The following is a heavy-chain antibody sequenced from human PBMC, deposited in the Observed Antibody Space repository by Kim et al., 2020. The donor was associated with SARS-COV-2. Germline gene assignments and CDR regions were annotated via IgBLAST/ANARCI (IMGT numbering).Heavy chain of an antibody. V-gene: IGHV3-30-3*01. CDR3: AKDQGRAWSDFDY. CDR1: GFTLNTYS. J-gene: IGHJ4*02. D-gene: IGHD6-19*01. Sequence: GGSLRLSCAASGFTLNTYSMHWVRQAPGTGLEWVAVIAQDGSIEQYADSVKGQITISRDTSKNTVYLQMNSLRPEDTAVYYCAKDQGRAWSDFDYWGQGTLVTVSS. CDR2: IAQDGSIE.